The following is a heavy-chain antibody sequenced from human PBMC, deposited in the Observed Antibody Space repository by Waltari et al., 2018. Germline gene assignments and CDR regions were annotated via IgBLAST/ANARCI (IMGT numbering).Heavy chain of an antibody. CDR1: GGTFSSYA. V-gene: IGHV1-69*05. CDR2: IIPIFGTA. CDR3: ARGAVGATRGAFDI. Sequence: QVQLVQSGAEVKKPGSSVKVSCKASGGTFSSYAISWVRQAPGQGLAWMGGIIPIFGTANYEQKFQGRGTITTDESTSTAYMELSSLRSEDTAVYYCARGAVGATRGAFDIWGQGTMVTVSS. J-gene: IGHJ3*02. D-gene: IGHD1-26*01.